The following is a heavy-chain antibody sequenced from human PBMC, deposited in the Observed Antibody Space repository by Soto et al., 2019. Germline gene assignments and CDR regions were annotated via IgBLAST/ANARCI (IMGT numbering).Heavy chain of an antibody. Sequence: GGSLRLSCAASGFTFSSYAMSWVRQAPGKGLEWVSAISGSGGSTYYADSVKGRFTISRDNSKNTLYLQMNSLRAEDTAVYYCARIAARRLGPYYFDYWGQGTLVTVSS. CDR2: ISGSGGST. D-gene: IGHD6-6*01. CDR1: GFTFSSYA. CDR3: ARIAARRLGPYYFDY. J-gene: IGHJ4*02. V-gene: IGHV3-23*01.